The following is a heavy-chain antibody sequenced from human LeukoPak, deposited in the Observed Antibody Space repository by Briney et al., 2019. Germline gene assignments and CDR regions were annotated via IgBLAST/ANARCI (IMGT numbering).Heavy chain of an antibody. CDR3: AGRGAPVAGASSFDF. D-gene: IGHD6-19*01. J-gene: IGHJ4*02. CDR2: INHSGST. V-gene: IGHV4-34*01. CDR1: GVSFSGYY. Sequence: SETLSLTCAVYGVSFSGYYWSWIRQPPGKGLEWIGEINHSGSTNYNPSLKSRVTISVDTSKNQFSLKVSSVTAADTAVYYCAGRGAPVAGASSFDFWGQGTLVTVSS.